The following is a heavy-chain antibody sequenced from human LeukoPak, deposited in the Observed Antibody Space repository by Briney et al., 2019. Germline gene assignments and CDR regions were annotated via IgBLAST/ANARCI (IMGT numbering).Heavy chain of an antibody. J-gene: IGHJ4*02. CDR2: INHSGSS. CDR3: ARGRIPDY. CDR1: GGSFRGYY. Sequence: PSETLSLTCAVHGGSFRGYYWSWSRQPPGKGLEWIGEINHSGSSNYNPSLTSRVTISVDTTKNQFSLKLSSVTAADTAVYYCARGRIPDYWGQGTLVTVSS. V-gene: IGHV4-34*01.